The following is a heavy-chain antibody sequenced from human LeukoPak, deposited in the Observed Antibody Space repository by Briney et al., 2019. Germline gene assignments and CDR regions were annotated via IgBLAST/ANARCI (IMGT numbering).Heavy chain of an antibody. V-gene: IGHV3-23*01. CDR2: ISGSGGST. Sequence: GGSLRLSCAASGFTFSSYAMSWVRQAPGKGLEWVSAISGSGGSTYYADSAKGRFTISRDNSKNTLYLQMNSLRAEDTAVYYCAKDRSRGVGAPNYYGMDVWGQGTTVTVSS. CDR3: AKDRSRGVGAPNYYGMDV. J-gene: IGHJ6*02. D-gene: IGHD3-10*01. CDR1: GFTFSSYA.